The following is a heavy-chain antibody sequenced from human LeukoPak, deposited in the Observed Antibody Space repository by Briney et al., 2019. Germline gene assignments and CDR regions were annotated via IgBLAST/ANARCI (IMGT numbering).Heavy chain of an antibody. V-gene: IGHV3-43*01. CDR2: AGWAGGTT. J-gene: IGHJ4*02. CDR3: AKELDTMFFDY. D-gene: IGHD3-10*02. CDR1: GFNFDRYT. Sequence: GGSLRLSCATSGFNFDRYTIHWVRQAPGKGLEWVSLAGWAGGTTFYSDSVRGRFTISRDSGRKSVYLQMNSLTTDDTAFYFCAKELDTMFFDYWGQRALVTVSS.